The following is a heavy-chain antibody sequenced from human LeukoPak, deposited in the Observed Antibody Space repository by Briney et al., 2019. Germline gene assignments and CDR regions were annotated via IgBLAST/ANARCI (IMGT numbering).Heavy chain of an antibody. CDR2: ISDSGGRT. Sequence: GGSLRLYCAASGFTFGSYAMTWLRQAPGKGLEGVSSISDSGGRTFYADSVKGRFTISRDNSKDTLNLQMNSLRAEDTAVYFCAGRCIYPDYGRLDAFDIWGQGTMVTVSS. V-gene: IGHV3-23*01. CDR1: GFTFGSYA. J-gene: IGHJ3*02. CDR3: AGRCIYPDYGRLDAFDI. D-gene: IGHD4-17*01.